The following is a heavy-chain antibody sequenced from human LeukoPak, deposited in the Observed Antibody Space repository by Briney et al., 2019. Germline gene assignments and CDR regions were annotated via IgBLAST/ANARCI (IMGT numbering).Heavy chain of an antibody. V-gene: IGHV5-51*01. CDR1: GYSFTNYW. CDR3: ARRDGDPFDI. J-gene: IGHJ4*02. Sequence: GESLKISCKCSGYSFTNYWISWVRQMPGKGLNWMGIIYPGDSDTRYSPSFQGQVTISADKSISTTYLQWSSLKASDTAMYYCARRDGDPFDIWGQGTLVTVSS. CDR2: IYPGDSDT. D-gene: IGHD4-17*01.